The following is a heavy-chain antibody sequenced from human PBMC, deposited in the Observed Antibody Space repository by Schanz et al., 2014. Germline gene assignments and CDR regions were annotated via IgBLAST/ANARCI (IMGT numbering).Heavy chain of an antibody. Sequence: QVQLQESGPGLVKPSETLSLTCTVSAAFISRYYWSWVRQAPGKGLEWIGYVNYIGSTKYNPSLESRVTISADTSKKQFSLKMTSVTTADTAVYYCASTHWFGSGTTIVDYWGQGTLVTVPS. CDR3: ASTHWFGSGTTIVDY. CDR2: VNYIGST. V-gene: IGHV4-59*01. CDR1: AAFISRYY. D-gene: IGHD3-10*01. J-gene: IGHJ4*02.